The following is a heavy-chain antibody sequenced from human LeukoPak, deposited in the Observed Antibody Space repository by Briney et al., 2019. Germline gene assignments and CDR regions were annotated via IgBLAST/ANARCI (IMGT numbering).Heavy chain of an antibody. D-gene: IGHD2-15*01. CDR2: INPNSGGT. CDR1: GYTFTGYY. J-gene: IGHJ6*03. V-gene: IGHV1-2*02. Sequence: VASVKVSCKASGYTFTGYYMHWVRQAPGQGLEWMGWINPNSGGTNYVQKFQGRVTMTRDTSISTAYMELSRLRSDDTAVYYRASRGYCSGGSCPRAQYYYMDVWGKGTTVTVSS. CDR3: ASRGYCSGGSCPRAQYYYMDV.